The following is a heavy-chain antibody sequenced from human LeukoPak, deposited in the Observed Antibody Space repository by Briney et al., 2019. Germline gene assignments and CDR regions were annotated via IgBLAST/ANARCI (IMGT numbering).Heavy chain of an antibody. D-gene: IGHD6-13*01. CDR1: GYTFTGYY. CDR2: INPNSGGT. CDR3: ARDRAPYPYSSSWYQPLYFDY. Sequence: GASVKVSCKASGYTFTGYYMHWVRQAPGQGLEWMGWINPNSGGTNYAQKFQGRVTMTRDTSISTVYMEMSRLRSEDTAVYYCARDRAPYPYSSSWYQPLYFDYWGQGTLVTVSS. J-gene: IGHJ4*02. V-gene: IGHV1-2*02.